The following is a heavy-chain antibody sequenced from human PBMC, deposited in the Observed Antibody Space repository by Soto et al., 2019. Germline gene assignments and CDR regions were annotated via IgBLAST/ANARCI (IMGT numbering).Heavy chain of an antibody. D-gene: IGHD3-3*01. V-gene: IGHV3-33*06. CDR3: AKVGLRFLEWLSNIFDY. CDR1: GFTLSSYW. CDR2: IWYDGSNK. Sequence: GGSLRLSCAASGFTLSSYWMSWVRQAPGKGLEWVAVIWYDGSNKYYADSVKGRFTISRDNSKNTLYLQMNSLRAEDTAVYYCAKVGLRFLEWLSNIFDYWGQGTLVTVSS. J-gene: IGHJ4*02.